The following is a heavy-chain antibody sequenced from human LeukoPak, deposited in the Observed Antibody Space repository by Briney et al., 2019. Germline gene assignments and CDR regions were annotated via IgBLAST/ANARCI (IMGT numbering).Heavy chain of an antibody. Sequence: GASVKVSCKASGYTFTIYYMHWVRQAPGQGLEWMGIINPSGGSTSYVQKFQGRVTMTRDTSTSTVYMELSSLRSEDTAVYYCARERYYYDSSGYSDFQHWGQGTLVTVSS. V-gene: IGHV1-46*01. CDR3: ARERYYYDSSGYSDFQH. CDR1: GYTFTIYY. CDR2: INPSGGST. D-gene: IGHD3-22*01. J-gene: IGHJ1*01.